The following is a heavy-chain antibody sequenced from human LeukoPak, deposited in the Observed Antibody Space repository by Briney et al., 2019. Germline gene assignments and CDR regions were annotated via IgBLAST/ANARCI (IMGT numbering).Heavy chain of an antibody. CDR2: VYYSGTT. V-gene: IGHV4-39*01. D-gene: IGHD1-7*01. Sequence: SETLSLTCTVSGGSVSSSSSYWAWIRQPPGRGLEWIGSVYYSGTTYYNTSLESRVTISEDTSRNRFSLMLSSVTAADTAVYYCVRQNSDYYYYYLGVWGEGTTVIVSS. CDR1: GGSVSSSSSY. J-gene: IGHJ6*03. CDR3: VRQNSDYYYYYLGV.